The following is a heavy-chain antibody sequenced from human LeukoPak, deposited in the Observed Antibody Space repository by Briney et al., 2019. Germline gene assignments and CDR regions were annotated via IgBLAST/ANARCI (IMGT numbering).Heavy chain of an antibody. V-gene: IGHV4-59*08. Sequence: SETLSLTRTVSGASIKTYYWSWIRQPPGKGLEWIGHSGSTNYNPSLKSRVTISVDTSKNQFSLKLTSVTAADTAVYYCARHGNWNSRQYYFDYWGQGTLVTVSS. J-gene: IGHJ4*02. D-gene: IGHD1-7*01. CDR3: ARHGNWNSRQYYFDY. CDR1: GASIKTYY. CDR2: SGST.